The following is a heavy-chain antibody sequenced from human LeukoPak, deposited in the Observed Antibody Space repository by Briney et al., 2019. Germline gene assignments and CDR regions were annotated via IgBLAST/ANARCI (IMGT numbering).Heavy chain of an antibody. CDR2: ISGSGDRT. Sequence: GGSLRLSCAASGFTFSNYAMSWVRQAPGEGLEGVSPISGSGDRTYYGDSVKGRFTISRDNTKTTLYLQMDSLRAEDTAGNYGVKGSYYESSGHYYLDYWGQGTLVIVSS. CDR1: GFTFSNYA. D-gene: IGHD3-22*01. V-gene: IGHV3-23*01. J-gene: IGHJ4*02. CDR3: VKGSYYESSGHYYLDY.